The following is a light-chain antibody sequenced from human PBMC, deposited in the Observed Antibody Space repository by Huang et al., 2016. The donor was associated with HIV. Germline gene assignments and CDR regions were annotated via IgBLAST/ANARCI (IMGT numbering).Light chain of an antibody. J-gene: IGKJ1*01. CDR1: QSVSSN. V-gene: IGKV3-15*01. Sequence: EIVMTQSPATLSVSPGERATLSCRASQSVSSNLAWYQQKPGQAPRLLIYGASTRATGIAARFSGSGSGTEFTLSISSLQSEDFAVYYCQQYNKWPLWTFGQGTKVEIK. CDR2: GAS. CDR3: QQYNKWPLWT.